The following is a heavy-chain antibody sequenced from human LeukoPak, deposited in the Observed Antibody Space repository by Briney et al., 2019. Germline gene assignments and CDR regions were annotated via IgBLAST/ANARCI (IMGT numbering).Heavy chain of an antibody. CDR1: GFTVSSNY. V-gene: IGHV3-66*01. CDR3: ARASPHYYYYGMDV. Sequence: PGGSLRLSCAASGFTVSSNYMSWVRQAPGKGLEWVSVIYSGGSTYYADSVKGRFTISRDNSKNTLYLQMNSLRAEDTAVYYCARASPHYYYYGMDVWGQGTTVTVSS. J-gene: IGHJ6*02. CDR2: IYSGGST.